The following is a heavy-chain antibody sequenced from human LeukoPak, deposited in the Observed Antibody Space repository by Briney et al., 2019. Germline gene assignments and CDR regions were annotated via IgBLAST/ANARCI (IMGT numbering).Heavy chain of an antibody. V-gene: IGHV3-21*01. CDR2: ISCASESI. Sequence: GGSLRLSCEASGFNFNTYSMAWVRQAPGKGQEWVSIISCASESIFYADSVKGRFTISRDNAKTSLYLQMNSLRAEDTAVYYCARDLSGIAGYTYGRGIDYWGQGTLVTVSS. J-gene: IGHJ4*02. CDR1: GFNFNTYS. CDR3: ARDLSGIAGYTYGRGIDY. D-gene: IGHD5-18*01.